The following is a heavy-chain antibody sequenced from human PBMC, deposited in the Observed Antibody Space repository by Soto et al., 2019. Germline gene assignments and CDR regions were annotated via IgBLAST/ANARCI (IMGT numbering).Heavy chain of an antibody. Sequence: QLQVQESGPGLVKPSETLSLTCTVSGGSISTNGDFWAWIRQPPGKGLEWIGTIYYGGSAYYNPSLKSRVTMSVATSKNPFSLKVTSVIAADTALYYCARATSTNWFDPWGQGTLVTVSS. CDR3: ARATSTNWFDP. CDR1: GGSISTNGDF. V-gene: IGHV4-39*01. J-gene: IGHJ5*02. CDR2: IYYGGSA.